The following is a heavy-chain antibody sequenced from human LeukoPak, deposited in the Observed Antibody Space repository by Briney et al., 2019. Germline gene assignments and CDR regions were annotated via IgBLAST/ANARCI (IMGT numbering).Heavy chain of an antibody. CDR3: ARHRGIVGATASYYFYMDV. Sequence: GESLKISCKGSGYSFTNYWIGWVRQMPGKGLEWMGIIYPGDSDTRYSPSFQGQVTISADKSISTAYLQWSSLKASDTAMYYCARHRGIVGATASYYFYMDVWGKGTTVTVSS. CDR2: IYPGDSDT. J-gene: IGHJ6*03. D-gene: IGHD1-26*01. V-gene: IGHV5-51*01. CDR1: GYSFTNYW.